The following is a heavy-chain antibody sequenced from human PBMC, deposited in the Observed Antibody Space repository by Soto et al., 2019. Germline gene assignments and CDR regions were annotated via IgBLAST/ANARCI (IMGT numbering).Heavy chain of an antibody. V-gene: IGHV4-59*01. D-gene: IGHD6-13*01. CDR2: IYYSGST. Sequence: LSLTCTVSGGSISSYYWSWIRQPPGKGLEWIGYIYYSGSTNYNPSLKSRVTISVDTSKNQFSLKLSSVTAADTAVYYCARGSRGYYYYGMDVWGQGTTVTVSS. CDR3: ARGSRGYYYYGMDV. CDR1: GGSISSYY. J-gene: IGHJ6*02.